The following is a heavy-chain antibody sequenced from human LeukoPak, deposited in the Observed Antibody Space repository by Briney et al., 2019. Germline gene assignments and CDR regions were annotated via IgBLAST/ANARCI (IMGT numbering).Heavy chain of an antibody. V-gene: IGHV4-4*02. D-gene: IGHD6-13*01. J-gene: IGHJ6*03. CDR2: IYHSGST. CDR1: GGSISSSNW. CDR3: ASLNRAMGLAAALVPRGYYMDV. Sequence: PSETLSLTCAVSGGSISSSNWWSWVRQPPGKGLEWIGEIYHSGSTNYNPSLKSRVTISVDKSKNQFSLKLSSVTAADTAVYYCASLNRAMGLAAALVPRGYYMDVWGKGTTVTVSS.